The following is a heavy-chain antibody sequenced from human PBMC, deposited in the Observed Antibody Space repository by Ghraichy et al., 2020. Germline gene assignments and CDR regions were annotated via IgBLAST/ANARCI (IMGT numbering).Heavy chain of an antibody. Sequence: GGSLRLSCVASGFTFPNFRMNWVRQAPGKGLEWVANIKKDGSERSYVDSVKGRFTISRDNAKNSLSLQMNSLRAEDTAIYYGVRGDWFDYWGQGTLVTVSS. CDR1: GFTFPNFR. V-gene: IGHV3-7*03. D-gene: IGHD3-9*01. J-gene: IGHJ4*02. CDR2: IKKDGSER. CDR3: VRGDWFDY.